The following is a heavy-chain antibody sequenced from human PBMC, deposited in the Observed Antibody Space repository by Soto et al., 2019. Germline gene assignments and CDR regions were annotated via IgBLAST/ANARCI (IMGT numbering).Heavy chain of an antibody. J-gene: IGHJ4*02. Sequence: EVQLLESGGGLVQPGGSLRLSCAASGFTFSSYAMSWVLQAPGKGLEWVSAISGSGGSTYYADSVKGRFTISRDNSKNTLYPQMNSLRAEDTAVYYCAKGSSGWYERFDYWGQGTLVTVSS. CDR3: AKGSSGWYERFDY. V-gene: IGHV3-23*01. CDR2: ISGSGGST. CDR1: GFTFSSYA. D-gene: IGHD6-19*01.